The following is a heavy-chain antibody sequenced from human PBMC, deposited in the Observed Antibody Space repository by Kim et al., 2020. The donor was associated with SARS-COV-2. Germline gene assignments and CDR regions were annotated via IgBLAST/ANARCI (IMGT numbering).Heavy chain of an antibody. CDR1: GGSFSGYY. J-gene: IGHJ6*01. CDR2: INHSGST. D-gene: IGHD2-2*01. Sequence: SETLSLTCAVYGGSFSGYYWSWIRQPPGKGLEWIGEINHSGSTNYNPSLKSRVTISVDTSKNQFSLKLSSVTAADTAVYYCARGPFRSTSCNTYYYYGM. V-gene: IGHV4-34*01. CDR3: ARGPFRSTSCNTYYYYGM.